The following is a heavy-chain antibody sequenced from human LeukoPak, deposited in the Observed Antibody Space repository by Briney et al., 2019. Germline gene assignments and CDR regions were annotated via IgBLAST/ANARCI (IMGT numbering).Heavy chain of an antibody. CDR3: ARATPPDSSGYYQGLDY. D-gene: IGHD3-22*01. V-gene: IGHV1-69*13. J-gene: IGHJ4*02. CDR2: IIPIFGTA. Sequence: SAKVSCKASGGTFSSYAISWVRQAPGQGLEWMGGIIPIFGTANYAQKFQGRVTITADESTSTAYMELSSLRSEDTAVYYCARATPPDSSGYYQGLDYWGQGTLVTVSS. CDR1: GGTFSSYA.